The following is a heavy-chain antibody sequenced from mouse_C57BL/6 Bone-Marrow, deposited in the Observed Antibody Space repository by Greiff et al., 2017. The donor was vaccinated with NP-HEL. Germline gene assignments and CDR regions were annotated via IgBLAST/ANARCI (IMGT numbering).Heavy chain of an antibody. CDR2: INPKNGGT. J-gene: IGHJ1*03. D-gene: IGHD2-1*01. CDR1: GYTFTDYY. CDR3: ARRIYYGTRHWYFDV. V-gene: IGHV1-26*01. Sequence: VQLQQSGPELVKPGASVKISCKASGYTFTDYYMNWVKQSHGKSLEWIGDINPKNGGTSYNQKFKGKATLTVDKSSSTAYMELRSLTSEDSAVYYCARRIYYGTRHWYFDVWGTGTTVTVSS.